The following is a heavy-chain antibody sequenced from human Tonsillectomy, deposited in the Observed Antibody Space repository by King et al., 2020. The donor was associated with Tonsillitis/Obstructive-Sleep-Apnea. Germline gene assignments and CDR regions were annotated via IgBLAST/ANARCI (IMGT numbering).Heavy chain of an antibody. D-gene: IGHD1-1*01. CDR3: ARVMERWGWPDC. CDR1: GGSVSGYY. V-gene: IGHV4-34*01. J-gene: IGHJ4*02. Sequence: VQLQQWGAGLFKPSETLSLTCAVYGGSVSGYYWSWIRQPPGKGLGWIGAINHSGNTNFNPPLKSRVTISVDTSKNQFSLKLSSVTAADTAVYYCARVMERWGWPDCWGQGTLVTVSS. CDR2: INHSGNT.